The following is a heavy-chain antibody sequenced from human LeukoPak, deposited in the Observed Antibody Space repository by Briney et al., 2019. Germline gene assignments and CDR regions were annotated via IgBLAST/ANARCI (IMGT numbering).Heavy chain of an antibody. CDR1: GGSISRGDYY. CDR2: TYYSGST. D-gene: IGHD3-22*01. V-gene: IGHV4-30-4*01. Sequence: SETLSLTCTVSGGSISRGDYYWSWVRQPPGRGLGWIGYTYYSGSTYYNPSLKNRVSITVDTSKTLFSLNLSSVAAADTAVYYCARPYYYDSRIDPWGQGTLVTVSS. J-gene: IGHJ5*02. CDR3: ARPYYYDSRIDP.